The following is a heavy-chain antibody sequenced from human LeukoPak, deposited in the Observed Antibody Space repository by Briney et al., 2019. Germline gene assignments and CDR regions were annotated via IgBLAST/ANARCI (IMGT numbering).Heavy chain of an antibody. D-gene: IGHD5-24*01. CDR2: IKQDGSDR. V-gene: IGHV3-7*04. CDR1: GFTFSSYW. CDR3: ARYNDFSFDS. J-gene: IGHJ4*02. Sequence: PGGSLRLSCAASGFTFSSYWMSWVRQAPGKGLERVASIKQDGSDRKYVDSVKGRFTISRDNTKNSLYLQMNSLRAEDTAIYYCARYNDFSFDSWGQGTLVTVSS.